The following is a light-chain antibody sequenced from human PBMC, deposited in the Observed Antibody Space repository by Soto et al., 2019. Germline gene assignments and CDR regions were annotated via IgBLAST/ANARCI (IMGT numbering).Light chain of an antibody. CDR1: QSIRGN. CDR2: AAS. Sequence: EIVMTQSPATLSVSPGERATLSCRASQSIRGNLAWYQQKPGRAPRLVIYAASIRATGIPARFSGGGSGTEFTHTITSIQSEDFALYFCQQYSDWPPEPTFGGGTKVEMK. V-gene: IGKV3D-15*01. J-gene: IGKJ4*01. CDR3: QQYSDWPPEPT.